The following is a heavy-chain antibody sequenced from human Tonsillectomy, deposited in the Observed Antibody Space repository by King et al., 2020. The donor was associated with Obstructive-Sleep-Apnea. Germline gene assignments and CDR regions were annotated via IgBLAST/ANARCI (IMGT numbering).Heavy chain of an antibody. Sequence: VQLQESGPGLVKPSETLSLTCTVSGGSISSSNYYWGWIRQPPGKGLEWIGSIYYSGSTYYNPSLKSRVTISVDTSKDQFSLKLSSVTAADTAVYYCAGGGYGDYVGVWSASDYWGQGTLVTVSS. CDR1: GGSISSSNYY. V-gene: IGHV4-39*07. CDR2: IYYSGST. J-gene: IGHJ4*02. D-gene: IGHD4-17*01. CDR3: AGGGYGDYVGVWSASDY.